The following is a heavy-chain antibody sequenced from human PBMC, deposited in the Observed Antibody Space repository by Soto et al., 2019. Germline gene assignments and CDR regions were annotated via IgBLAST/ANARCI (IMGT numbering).Heavy chain of an antibody. CDR3: ATGMFLRELHYIAV. J-gene: IGHJ6*03. CDR1: GDSVSSNRAA. D-gene: IGHD1-7*01. V-gene: IGHV6-1*01. CDR2: TYYRSKWYN. Sequence: PSQTLSLTCGISGDSVSSNRAAWNWIRQSPSRGLEWLGRTYYRSKWYNEYAPSLKSRMTINSDTSKTQFSLQLNSVTPEDTAVYYCATGMFLRELHYIAVWGQGTSVT.